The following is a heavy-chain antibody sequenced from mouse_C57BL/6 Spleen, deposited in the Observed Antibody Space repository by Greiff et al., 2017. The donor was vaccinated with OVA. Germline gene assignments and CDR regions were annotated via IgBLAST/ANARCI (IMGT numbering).Heavy chain of an antibody. J-gene: IGHJ2*01. CDR3: AREGYGNSHFDY. CDR2: IYPGDGDT. D-gene: IGHD2-10*02. CDR1: GYAFSSYW. V-gene: IGHV1-80*01. Sequence: QVHVKQSGAELVKPGASVKISCKASGYAFSSYWMNWVKQRPGKGLEWIGQIYPGDGDTNYNGKFKGKATLTADKSSSTAYMQLSSLTSEDSAVYFCAREGYGNSHFDYWGQGTTLTVSS.